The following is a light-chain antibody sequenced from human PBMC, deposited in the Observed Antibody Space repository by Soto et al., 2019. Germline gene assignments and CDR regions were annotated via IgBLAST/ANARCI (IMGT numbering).Light chain of an antibody. CDR1: QSLYGN. CDR3: QQYNNWPRT. CDR2: GAS. J-gene: IGKJ1*01. V-gene: IGKV3-15*01. Sequence: EIVMTQSPATLSVSPGERATLSCRASQSLYGNLAWYQQKAGQAPRLLIDGASTRATGVPARFSGSTSVTEFTLTISSLQSEDFAVYYCQQYNNWPRTFGQGTRVEIK.